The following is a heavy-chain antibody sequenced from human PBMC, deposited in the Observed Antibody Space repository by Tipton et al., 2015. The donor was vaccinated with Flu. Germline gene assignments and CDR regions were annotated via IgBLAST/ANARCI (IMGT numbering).Heavy chain of an antibody. CDR2: IYPGDSDT. CDR3: AIPLHFSGWDQYNWFDP. Sequence: MQLVQSGAEVKKPGESLKISCKGSGYSFTSYWIGWARQMPGKGLEWMGIIYPGDSDTRYSPSFQGQVTISADKSISTAYLQWSSLKASDTAMYYCAIPLHFSGWDQYNWFDPWGQGTLVTVSS. D-gene: IGHD6-19*01. CDR1: GYSFTSYW. V-gene: IGHV5-51*01. J-gene: IGHJ5*02.